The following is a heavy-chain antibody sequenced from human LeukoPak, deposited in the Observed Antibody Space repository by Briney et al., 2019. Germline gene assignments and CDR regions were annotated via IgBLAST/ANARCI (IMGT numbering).Heavy chain of an antibody. Sequence: PGGSLRLSCAASGFTFSSYAMSWVGQAPGKGLEWVSAISGSGGSTYYADSVKGRFTISRDNSKNTLYLQMNSLRAEGTAVYYCAKGHGITIFSVVDYWGQGTLVTVSS. D-gene: IGHD3-9*01. CDR2: ISGSGGST. CDR1: GFTFSSYA. J-gene: IGHJ4*02. CDR3: AKGHGITIFSVVDY. V-gene: IGHV3-23*01.